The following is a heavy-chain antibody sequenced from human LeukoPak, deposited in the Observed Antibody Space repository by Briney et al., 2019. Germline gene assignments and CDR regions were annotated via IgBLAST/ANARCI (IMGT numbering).Heavy chain of an antibody. J-gene: IGHJ6*02. Sequence: GAAVKVSCKASGYTFTSYDINWLRQATGEGLEWMGWMNPNSGNTGYAQKFQGSVTMTRNTSISTAYMELSSLRSEDTAVYYCARDLYSSWYDYYYYYGMDVWGQGTTVTVSS. CDR2: MNPNSGNT. CDR1: GYTFTSYD. CDR3: ARDLYSSWYDYYYYYGMDV. V-gene: IGHV1-8*01. D-gene: IGHD6-13*01.